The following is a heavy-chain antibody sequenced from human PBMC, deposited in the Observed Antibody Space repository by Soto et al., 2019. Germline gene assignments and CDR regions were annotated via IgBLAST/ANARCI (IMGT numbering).Heavy chain of an antibody. D-gene: IGHD3-3*01. V-gene: IGHV3-23*01. J-gene: IGHJ6*02. CDR1: GFTFSSYA. Sequence: GGSLRLSXAASGFTFSSYAMSWVRQAPGKGLEWVSAISGSGGSTYYADSVKGRFTISRDNSKNTLYLQMNSLRAEDTAVYYYAKCAYDFWSGYYGYYGMDVWGQGTTVTVSS. CDR2: ISGSGGST. CDR3: AKCAYDFWSGYYGYYGMDV.